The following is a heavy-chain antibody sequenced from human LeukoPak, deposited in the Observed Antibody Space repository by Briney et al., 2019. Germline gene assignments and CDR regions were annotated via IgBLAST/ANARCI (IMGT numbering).Heavy chain of an antibody. D-gene: IGHD2-2*01. J-gene: IGHJ5*02. CDR1: GGSISSYY. V-gene: IGHV4-59*01. CDR3: ARDRCSSTSCYGWFDP. Sequence: SETLSLTCTVSGGSISSYYWSWIRQPPGKGLEWIGYIYYSGSTTYNPSLKSRVTISVDTSKNQFSLKLSSVTAADTAVYYCARDRCSSTSCYGWFDPWGQGTLVTVSS. CDR2: IYYSGST.